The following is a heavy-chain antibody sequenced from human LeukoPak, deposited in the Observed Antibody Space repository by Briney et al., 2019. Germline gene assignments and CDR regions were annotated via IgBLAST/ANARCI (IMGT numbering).Heavy chain of an antibody. D-gene: IGHD3-10*01. CDR2: VYYSGST. J-gene: IGHJ5*02. V-gene: IGHV4-59*01. CDR1: GGSISPYY. Sequence: SETLSLTCTVSGGSISPYYWSWIRQPPGKGLEWIGYVYYSGSTNYNPSLKSRVTISVDTSKSQFSLRLTSVTAADTAVYYCARGGGSGRGNWFDPWGQGSLVIVSS. CDR3: ARGGGSGRGNWFDP.